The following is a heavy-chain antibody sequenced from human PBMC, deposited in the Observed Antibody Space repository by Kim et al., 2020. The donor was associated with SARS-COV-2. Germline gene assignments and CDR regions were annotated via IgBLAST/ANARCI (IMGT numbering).Heavy chain of an antibody. CDR3: ASVGSSLHDY. J-gene: IGHJ4*02. CDR2: GIP. D-gene: IGHD3-10*01. Sequence: GIPTYAQGLTGRFVLSLDTSVRTAYLQISSLKAEDTAVYYCASVGSSLHDYWGQGTLVTVSS. V-gene: IGHV7-4-1*02.